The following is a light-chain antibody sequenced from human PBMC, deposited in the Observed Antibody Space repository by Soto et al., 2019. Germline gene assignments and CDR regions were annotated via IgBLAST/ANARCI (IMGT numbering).Light chain of an antibody. CDR3: SSYTTSSTVV. V-gene: IGLV2-14*01. CDR2: EVN. CDR1: SNDIGSYDY. J-gene: IGLJ1*01. Sequence: QSVLTQPASLSGSPGQSITISCIGTSNDIGSYDYVSWYQQHPDKAPKLMIYEVNNRPSGVSNRFSGSKSGNTASLTISGVQAEDEADYYCSSYTTSSTVVFGTGTKLTVL.